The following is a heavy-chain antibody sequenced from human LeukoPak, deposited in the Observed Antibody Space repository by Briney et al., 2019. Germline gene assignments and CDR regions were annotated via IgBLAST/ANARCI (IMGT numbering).Heavy chain of an antibody. V-gene: IGHV3-43D*03. D-gene: IGHD2-2*01. Sequence: PGGSLRLSCAASGFTFDDYAVHWVRQVPGKGLEWVSLISWDSSSIYYADSVKGRFIVSRDNSKDSQYLQMNSLGAEDTALYYCAKDRGRDLTTSWYIDYWGQGIPVTVFS. CDR2: ISWDSSSI. CDR1: GFTFDDYA. CDR3: AKDRGRDLTTSWYIDY. J-gene: IGHJ4*02.